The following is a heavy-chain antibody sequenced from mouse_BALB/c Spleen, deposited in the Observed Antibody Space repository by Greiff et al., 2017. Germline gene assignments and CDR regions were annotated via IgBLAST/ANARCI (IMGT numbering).Heavy chain of an antibody. J-gene: IGHJ4*01. CDR3: AREVWRAMDY. CDR2: INPDSSTI. CDR1: GFDFSRYW. Sequence: EVQLQESGGGLVQPGGSLKLSCAASGFDFSRYWMSWVRQAPGKGLEWIGEINPDSSTINYTPSLKDKFIISRDNAKNTLYLQMSKVRSEDTALYYCAREVWRAMDYWGQGTSVTVSS. V-gene: IGHV4-1*02. D-gene: IGHD2-10*02.